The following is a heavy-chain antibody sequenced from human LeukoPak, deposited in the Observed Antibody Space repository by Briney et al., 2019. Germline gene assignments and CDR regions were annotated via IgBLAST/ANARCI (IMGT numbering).Heavy chain of an antibody. Sequence: GGSLRLSCEASGFTFNTYSMNWARQAPGKGLEWVSSIDSSGGYMFYADSVKGRFTISRDNAKNSLYLQMNSLRAEDTAVYYCASSRYDSSGYYGIIGYWGQGTLVTVSS. CDR1: GFTFNTYS. J-gene: IGHJ4*02. D-gene: IGHD3-22*01. CDR2: IDSSGGYM. CDR3: ASSRYDSSGYYGIIGY. V-gene: IGHV3-21*01.